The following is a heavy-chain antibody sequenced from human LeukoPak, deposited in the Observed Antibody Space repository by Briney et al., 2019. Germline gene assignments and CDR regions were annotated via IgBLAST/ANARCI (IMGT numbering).Heavy chain of an antibody. CDR1: GYSISSGYY. J-gene: IGHJ4*02. Sequence: PSETLSLTCTVSGYSISSGYYWSWIRQPPGKGLEWIGEINHSGSTNYNPSLKSRVTISVDTSKNQFSLKLSSVTAADTAVYYCAIRRYFDWLGFDYWGQGTLVTVSS. CDR3: AIRRYFDWLGFDY. D-gene: IGHD3-9*01. CDR2: INHSGST. V-gene: IGHV4-38-2*02.